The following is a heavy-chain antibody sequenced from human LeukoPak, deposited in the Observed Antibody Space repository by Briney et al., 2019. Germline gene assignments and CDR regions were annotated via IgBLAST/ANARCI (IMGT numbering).Heavy chain of an antibody. CDR2: INHSGTT. CDR1: GGSFSGYS. V-gene: IGHV4-34*01. J-gene: IGHJ4*02. CDR3: ARVNLPYCPSPSCPFDH. Sequence: SETLSLTCAVYGGSFSGYSWNWIRQAPGKGLEWIGEINHSGTTNYSPSLKSRVTISVDTSKNYVSLKLTSVSAADTAVYYCARVNLPYCPSPSCPFDHWGQGTLVTVSS. D-gene: IGHD2-2*01.